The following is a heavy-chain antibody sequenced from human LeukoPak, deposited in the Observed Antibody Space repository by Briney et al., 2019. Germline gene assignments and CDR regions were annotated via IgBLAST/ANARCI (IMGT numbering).Heavy chain of an antibody. J-gene: IGHJ4*02. Sequence: GGSLRLSCAASGFTFSSYGMHWVRQAPGKGLEWVAFIRYDGSNKYYADSVKGRFTISRDNSKNTLYLQMNSLRAEDTAVYYCAKDRRPDDYGGNGLDYWGQGTLVTVSS. CDR2: IRYDGSNK. D-gene: IGHD4-23*01. CDR3: AKDRRPDDYGGNGLDY. CDR1: GFTFSSYG. V-gene: IGHV3-30*02.